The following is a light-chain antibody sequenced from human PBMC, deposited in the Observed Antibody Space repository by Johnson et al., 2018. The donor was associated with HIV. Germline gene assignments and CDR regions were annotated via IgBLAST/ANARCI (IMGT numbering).Light chain of an antibody. CDR2: DNN. Sequence: HSVLTQPPSVSAAPGQKVTISCSGSSSNIGNNYVSWYQQLPGTAPKLLIYDNNKRPSGIRDRFSGSKSGTSATLGITGLQIGDEADYYCGTWDSSLSAYVIGTGTKVTVL. J-gene: IGLJ1*01. V-gene: IGLV1-51*01. CDR1: SSNIGNNY. CDR3: GTWDSSLSAYV.